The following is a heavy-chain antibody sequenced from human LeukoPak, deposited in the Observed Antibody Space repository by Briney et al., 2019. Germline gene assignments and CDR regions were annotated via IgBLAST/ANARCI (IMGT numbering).Heavy chain of an antibody. J-gene: IGHJ4*02. D-gene: IGHD3-10*01. CDR2: INHSGST. Sequence: SETLSLTCAVYGGSFNSYYWSWIRQPPGKGLEWIGEINHSGSTNYNPSLKSRVTISVDTSKNQFSLKLSSVTAADTAVYYCARITMVRGRFDYWGQGTLVTVSS. CDR3: ARITMVRGRFDY. CDR1: GGSFNSYY. V-gene: IGHV4-34*01.